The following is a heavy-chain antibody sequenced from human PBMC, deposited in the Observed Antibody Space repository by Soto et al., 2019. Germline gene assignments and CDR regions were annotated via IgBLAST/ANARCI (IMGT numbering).Heavy chain of an antibody. V-gene: IGHV1-24*01. D-gene: IGHD3-16*02. CDR2: FDPEDGET. Sequence: ASVKVSCKVSGYTLTELSMHWVRQAPGKGLEWTGGFDPEDGETIYAQKFQGRVTMTEDTSTETAYMELSSLRSEDTAVYYCATYDYVWGSYRPWGQGTLVPVYS. CDR3: ATYDYVWGSYRP. CDR1: GYTLTELS. J-gene: IGHJ4*02.